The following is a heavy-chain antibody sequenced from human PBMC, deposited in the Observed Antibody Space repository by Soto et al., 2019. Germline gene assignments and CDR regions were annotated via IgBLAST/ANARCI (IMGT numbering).Heavy chain of an antibody. Sequence: GSLRLSCAASGFTFSRFELHWVRQAPGKGLEWISYISSSGSTAYYASSVEGRFTISRDNANNSVYLQMDSLRAEDTALYYCTRAAWFPYLSFYWGQGALVTVSS. CDR2: ISSSGSTA. CDR3: TRAAWFPYLSFY. D-gene: IGHD3-10*01. CDR1: GFTFSRFE. V-gene: IGHV3-48*03. J-gene: IGHJ4*02.